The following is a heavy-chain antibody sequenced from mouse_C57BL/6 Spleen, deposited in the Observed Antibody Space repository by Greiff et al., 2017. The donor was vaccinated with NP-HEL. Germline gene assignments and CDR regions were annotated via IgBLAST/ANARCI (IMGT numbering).Heavy chain of an antibody. CDR2: ILPGSGST. CDR1: GYTFTGYW. CDR3: ASWGVAAAQVFDY. J-gene: IGHJ2*01. D-gene: IGHD3-2*02. V-gene: IGHV1-9*01. Sequence: QVQLQQSGAELMKPGASVKLSCKATGYTFTGYWIEWVKQRPGHGLEWIGEILPGSGSTNYNEKFKGKATFTADTSSNTAYMQLSSLTTEDSAIYYCASWGVAAAQVFDYWGQGTTLTVSS.